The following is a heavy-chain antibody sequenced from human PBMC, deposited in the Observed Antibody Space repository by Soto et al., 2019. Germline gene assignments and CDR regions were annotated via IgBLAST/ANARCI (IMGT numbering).Heavy chain of an antibody. J-gene: IGHJ4*02. CDR3: ARGGGYCSGGSCYYFDY. D-gene: IGHD2-15*01. CDR2: ISYDGSNK. CDR1: GFTFSSYA. Sequence: QVQLVESGGGVVQPGRSLRLSCAASGFTFSSYAMHWVRQAPGKGLEWVAVISYDGSNKYYADSVKGRLTISRDNSKNTLHLQMNSLRAEDTAVYYCARGGGYCSGGSCYYFDYWGQGTLVTVSS. V-gene: IGHV3-30-3*01.